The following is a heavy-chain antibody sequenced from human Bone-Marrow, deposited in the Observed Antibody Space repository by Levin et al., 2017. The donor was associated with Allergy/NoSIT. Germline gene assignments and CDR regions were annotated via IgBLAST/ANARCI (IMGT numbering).Heavy chain of an antibody. Sequence: PGGSLRLSCAASGFTFSNYWMHWVRQAPGKGLVWVSRIKGDGSFTNYADSVKGRFTISRDNAENTLYLQMNSLRVEDTAVYYCVRDGDHWNFDYWGQGTLVTVSS. CDR1: GFTFSNYW. J-gene: IGHJ4*02. CDR3: VRDGDHWNFDY. D-gene: IGHD1-1*01. V-gene: IGHV3-74*01. CDR2: IKGDGSFT.